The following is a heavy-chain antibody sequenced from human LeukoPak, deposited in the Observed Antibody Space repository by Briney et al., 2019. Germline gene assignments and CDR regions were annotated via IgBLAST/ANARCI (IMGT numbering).Heavy chain of an antibody. CDR3: AKDIGIALRGATFEN. CDR1: GLTLDDYA. Sequence: PGGCLRLSCAASGLTLDDYAMHWVRQAPGKGLAWVSGLSWNGATVVYADSVKGRFTISRDNTKNSLYLQMSSLKTEDTALYYCAKDIGIALRGATFENWGQGTLVTVSS. V-gene: IGHV3-9*01. D-gene: IGHD3-10*01. J-gene: IGHJ4*02. CDR2: LSWNGATV.